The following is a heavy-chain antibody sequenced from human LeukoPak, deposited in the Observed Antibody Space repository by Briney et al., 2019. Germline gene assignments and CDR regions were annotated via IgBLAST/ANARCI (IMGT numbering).Heavy chain of an antibody. CDR1: GVSISSYS. CDR3: ARSLGVVVPAALNWFDP. V-gene: IGHV4-59*08. CDR2: IYNTGST. J-gene: IGHJ5*02. Sequence: SETLSLTCTVSGVSISSYSWSWVRQPPGKGLEWICYIYNTGSTNYNPSLKSRVTISVDTSKNQFSLRLSSVTAADTAVYYCARSLGVVVPAALNWFDPWGQGTLVTVSS. D-gene: IGHD2-2*01.